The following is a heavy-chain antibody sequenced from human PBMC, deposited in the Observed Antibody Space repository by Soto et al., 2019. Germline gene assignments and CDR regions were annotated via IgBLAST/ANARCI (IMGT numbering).Heavy chain of an antibody. V-gene: IGHV1-69*04. D-gene: IGHD3-9*01. CDR3: ARDTGYDILTGYPYYYYYLAV. Sequence: ASVKVSCKASGGTFSSYTISWVRQAPGQGLEWMGRIIPILGIANYAQKFQGRVTITADKSTSTAYMELSSLRSEDTAVYYCARDTGYDILTGYPYYYYYLAVWAKGTTVTVSS. CDR1: GGTFSSYT. J-gene: IGHJ6*03. CDR2: IIPILGIA.